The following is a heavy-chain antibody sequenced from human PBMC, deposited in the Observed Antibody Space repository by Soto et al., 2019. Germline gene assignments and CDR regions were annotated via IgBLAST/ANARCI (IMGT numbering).Heavy chain of an antibody. J-gene: IGHJ4*02. CDR1: GFTFSGYG. V-gene: IGHV3-33*01. CDR3: ARDMITFGGVIVPGY. Sequence: GGSLRLSCAASGFTFSGYGMHWVRQAPGKGLEWVAVIWYDGSNKYYADSVKGRFTISRDNSKNTLYLQMNSLRAEDTAVYYCARDMITFGGVIVPGYWGQGTLVTVSS. CDR2: IWYDGSNK. D-gene: IGHD3-16*02.